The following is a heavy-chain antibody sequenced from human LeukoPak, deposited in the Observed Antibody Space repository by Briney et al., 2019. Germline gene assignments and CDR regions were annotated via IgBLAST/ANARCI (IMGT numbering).Heavy chain of an antibody. V-gene: IGHV3-23*01. J-gene: IGHJ4*02. Sequence: GGSLRLSCAASGFTFSSYAMSWVRQAPGKGLGWVSAISGSGGSTYYADSVKGRFTISRDNSKNTLYLQMNSLRAEDTAVYYCARADIVATSLDYWGQGTLVTVSS. CDR2: ISGSGGST. CDR3: ARADIVATSLDY. CDR1: GFTFSSYA. D-gene: IGHD5-12*01.